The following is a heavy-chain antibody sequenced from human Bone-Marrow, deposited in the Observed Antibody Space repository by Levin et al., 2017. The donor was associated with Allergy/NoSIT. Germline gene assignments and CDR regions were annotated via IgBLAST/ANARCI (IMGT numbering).Heavy chain of an antibody. CDR2: IYSGGST. D-gene: IGHD3-9*01. Sequence: GESLKISCAASGFTVSSNYMSWVRQAPGKGLEWVSVIYSGGSTYYADSVKGRFTISRDNSKNTLYLQMNSLRAEDTAVYYCARIIAHYDILTGYYTHYYYYYMDVWGKGTTVTVSS. V-gene: IGHV3-66*02. CDR1: GFTVSSNY. J-gene: IGHJ6*03. CDR3: ARIIAHYDILTGYYTHYYYYYMDV.